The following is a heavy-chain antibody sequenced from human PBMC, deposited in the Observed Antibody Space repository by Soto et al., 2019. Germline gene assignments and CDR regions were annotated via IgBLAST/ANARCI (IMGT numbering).Heavy chain of an antibody. CDR3: ARERSYGDITPWFDP. D-gene: IGHD4-17*01. CDR2: ISSSSSYI. V-gene: IGHV3-21*01. CDR1: GFTFSSYS. Sequence: GGSLRLSCAASGFTFSSYSMNWVRQAPGKGLEWVSSISSSSSYIYYADSVKGRFTISRDNAKNSLYLQMNSLRAEDTAVYYCARERSYGDITPWFDPWGQGTLVTVSS. J-gene: IGHJ5*02.